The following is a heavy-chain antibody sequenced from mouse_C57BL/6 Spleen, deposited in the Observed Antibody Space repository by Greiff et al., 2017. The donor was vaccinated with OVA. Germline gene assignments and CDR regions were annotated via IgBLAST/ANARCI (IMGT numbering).Heavy chain of an antibody. CDR2: IYIGNGYT. CDR1: GYTFTSYG. CDR3: AKTYYSNSYYFDY. Sequence: VHVKQSGAELVRPGSSVKMSCKTSGYTFTSYGINWVKQRPGQGLEWIGYIYIGNGYTEYNEKFKGKATLTSDTSSSTAYMQLSSLTSEDSAIYFCAKTYYSNSYYFDYWGQGTTLTVSS. V-gene: IGHV1-58*01. D-gene: IGHD2-5*01. J-gene: IGHJ2*01.